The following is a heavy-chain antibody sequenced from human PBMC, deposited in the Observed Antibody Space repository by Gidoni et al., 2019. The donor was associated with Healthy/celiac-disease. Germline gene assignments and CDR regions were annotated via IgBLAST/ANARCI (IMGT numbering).Heavy chain of an antibody. D-gene: IGHD4-17*01. Sequence: QVQLVESGGGVVQPGRSLRLSWAASGCTFSSYGLHWVRQAPGTGLEWVGVRWYDGSNKYYADSGKGRFTISRDNSKNTLYLQMNSLRAEDTAVYYCARLAVTKGIDYWGQGTLVTVSS. J-gene: IGHJ4*02. CDR3: ARLAVTKGIDY. CDR2: RWYDGSNK. CDR1: GCTFSSYG. V-gene: IGHV3-33*01.